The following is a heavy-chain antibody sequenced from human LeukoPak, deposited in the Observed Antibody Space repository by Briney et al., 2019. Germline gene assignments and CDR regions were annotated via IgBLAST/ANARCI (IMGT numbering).Heavy chain of an antibody. J-gene: IGHJ4*02. V-gene: IGHV1-2*04. CDR1: GYTFTGYY. CDR2: INPNSGGT. Sequence: ASVKVSCKASGYTFTGYYMRWVRRAPGQGLEWMGWINPNSGGTNYAQKFQGWVTMTRDTSISTAYMELSRLRSDDTAVYYCAREEGSSLAYLDYWGQGTLVTVSS. D-gene: IGHD6-13*01. CDR3: AREEGSSLAYLDY.